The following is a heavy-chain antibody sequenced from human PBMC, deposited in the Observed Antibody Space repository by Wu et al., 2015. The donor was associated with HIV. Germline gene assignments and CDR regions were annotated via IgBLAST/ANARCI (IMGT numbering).Heavy chain of an antibody. CDR3: ARLQSLHGLYSNADY. CDR2: IYPNRGGT. J-gene: IGHJ4*02. Sequence: QVQLVQSGPEVKKPGTSVMVSCKASGYTFIDYYIYWVRQAPGQGLEWMGWIYPNRGGTKYAQNFQGRVTMTRDTAVSTAYMELNSVRSDDTAVYYCARLQSLHGLYSNADYWGQGTLVTVSS. V-gene: IGHV1-2*02. D-gene: IGHD5-24*01. CDR1: GYTFIDYY.